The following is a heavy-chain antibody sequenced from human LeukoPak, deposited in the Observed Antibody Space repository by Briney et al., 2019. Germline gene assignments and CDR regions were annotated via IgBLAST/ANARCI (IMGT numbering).Heavy chain of an antibody. CDR2: INAGNGHT. Sequence: GASVKVSCKASGYTFSNYAIHWVRQAPGQRFEWMGWINAGNGHTKYSQNFQGRVTITRDSSASTAHMELSSLTSEDTAVYYCARGIWSARTVDYYLDYWGQGTLVTVSS. CDR3: ARGIWSARTVDYYLDY. CDR1: GYTFSNYA. V-gene: IGHV1-3*01. D-gene: IGHD2-21*01. J-gene: IGHJ4*02.